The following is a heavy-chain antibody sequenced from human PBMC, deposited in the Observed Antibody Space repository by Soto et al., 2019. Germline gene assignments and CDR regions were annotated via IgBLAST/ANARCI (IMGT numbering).Heavy chain of an antibody. CDR2: ISGRSGNT. V-gene: IGHV3-23*01. D-gene: IGHD4-17*01. CDR3: AKDRANYGDYAY. CDR1: GFSLSSYA. Sequence: EVQLLESGGGLVQPGRSLRLSCAVSGFSLSSYAVSWVRQAPGKGLEWVSAISGRSGNTYYADSVRGRFTISRDNSKNTLYLQMNSLRAEDTAVYYCAKDRANYGDYAYWGQGTLVTVSS. J-gene: IGHJ4*02.